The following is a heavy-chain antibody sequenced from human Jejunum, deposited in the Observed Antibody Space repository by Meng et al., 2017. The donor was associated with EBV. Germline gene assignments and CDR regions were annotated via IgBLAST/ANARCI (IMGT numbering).Heavy chain of an antibody. CDR1: CFTFSGYT. J-gene: IGHJ5*02. CDR2: ISAGGDYT. D-gene: IGHD2-8*01. V-gene: IGHV3-21*02. Sequence: EWQLVGSGGXLVNFGGXLRLSLAAPCFTFSGYTINWVRQAPGRGLEWVSSISAGGDYTYYADSVQGRFTISRDKAGNSMYLLMNSLTADDTALYYCTRGLLRCNNVRCHRGWFDPWGQGTLVTVSS. CDR3: TRGLLRCNNVRCHRGWFDP.